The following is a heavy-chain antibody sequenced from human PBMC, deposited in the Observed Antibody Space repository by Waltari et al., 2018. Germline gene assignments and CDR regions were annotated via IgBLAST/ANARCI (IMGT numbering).Heavy chain of an antibody. D-gene: IGHD4-4*01. CDR2: ISGSGGTT. J-gene: IGHJ4*02. CDR1: GFTFRSYV. CDR3: AKDRTGPYSITALDS. V-gene: IGHV3-23*01. Sequence: EVQLLESGGGLIQHGGSLSLSCAASGFTFRSYVLSWARRGPGTGLGLVSAISGSGGTTYYADSVKGRFTISRDNSKNTVYLQMNSLRAEDTAVYYCAKDRTGPYSITALDSWGQGTLVTVSS.